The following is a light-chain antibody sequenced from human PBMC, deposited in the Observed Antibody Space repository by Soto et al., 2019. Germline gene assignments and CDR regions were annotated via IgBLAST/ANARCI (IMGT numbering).Light chain of an antibody. CDR1: RYNIGSNT. Sequence: QSVLTQPPSASGTPGQRVTISCSGSRYNIGSNTVNWYQQVPGTAPRLLIHRDHQRPSGVPDRFSGSKSGTSASLAISGLQSEDEADYYCPAWDDSLNGYVVFGGGIKLTVL. V-gene: IGLV1-44*01. CDR2: RDH. J-gene: IGLJ2*01. CDR3: PAWDDSLNGYVV.